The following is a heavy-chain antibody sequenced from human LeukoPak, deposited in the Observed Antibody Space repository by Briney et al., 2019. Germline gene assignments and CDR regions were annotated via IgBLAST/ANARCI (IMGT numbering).Heavy chain of an antibody. CDR3: ASGGGSFGDV. CDR1: GYSFTGYY. CDR2: TNPNSGGT. D-gene: IGHD2-15*01. Sequence: ASVKVSCKASGYSFTGYYMHWVRQAPGQGLEWMGRTNPNSGGTNCAQKFQGRVTMTRDTSISTDYMELSGLRSDDTAVYYCASGGGSFGDVWGQGTMVTVSS. V-gene: IGHV1-2*06. J-gene: IGHJ3*01.